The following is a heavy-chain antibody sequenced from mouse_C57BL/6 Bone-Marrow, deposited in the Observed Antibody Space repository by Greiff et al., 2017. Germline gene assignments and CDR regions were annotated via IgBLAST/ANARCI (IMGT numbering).Heavy chain of an antibody. CDR2: IWGDGST. J-gene: IGHJ2*01. D-gene: IGHD1-1*01. V-gene: IGHV2-3*01. Sequence: VQLQESGPGLVAPSQCLSITCTVSGFSLTSYGVSWVRQPPGKGLEWLGVIWGDGSTNYHSALITRLSTSEDNSKSQVLLKLNSLQTDDTATYYCATVVPPDYWGQGTTLTVSS. CDR3: ATVVPPDY. CDR1: GFSLTSYG.